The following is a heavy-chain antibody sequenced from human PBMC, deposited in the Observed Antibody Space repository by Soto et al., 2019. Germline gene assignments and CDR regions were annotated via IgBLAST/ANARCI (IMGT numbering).Heavy chain of an antibody. CDR2: ISTSSGYI. J-gene: IGHJ5*02. V-gene: IGHV3-21*04. CDR3: ARLGPYASETYSFRHKRFDP. Sequence: PGVSLRLSCAASGFTFSIYSMNWVRQAPGKGLEWVSSISTSSGYIFYADSVKGRFTISRDNAKNSLYLQMNSLRAEDTAVYYCARLGPYASETYSFRHKRFDPWGQGTLVSVTS. D-gene: IGHD2-2*01. CDR1: GFTFSIYS.